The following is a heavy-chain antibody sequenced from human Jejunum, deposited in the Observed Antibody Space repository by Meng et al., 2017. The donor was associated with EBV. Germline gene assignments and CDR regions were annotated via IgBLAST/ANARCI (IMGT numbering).Heavy chain of an antibody. CDR3: VRDSSFNVH. CDR1: GFTFSDYA. J-gene: IGHJ4*02. CDR2: ISNSGGNT. V-gene: IGHV3-23*01. D-gene: IGHD3-16*02. Sequence: EVQLLGSGGGLVQPGGSLRLSCVASGFTFSDYAMSWVRQAPRKGLEWVSTISNSGGNTHYADSVKGRFTISRDDAKNSLFLQLNSLRAEDTAVYYCVRDSSFNVHWGQGTLVTVSS.